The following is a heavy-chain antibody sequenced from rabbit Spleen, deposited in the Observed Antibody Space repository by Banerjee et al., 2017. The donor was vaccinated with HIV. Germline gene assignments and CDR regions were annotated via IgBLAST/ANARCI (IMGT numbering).Heavy chain of an antibody. D-gene: IGHD8-1*01. CDR1: GFSFSNSYW. V-gene: IGHV1S40*01. CDR2: IYTGSSGST. Sequence: QSLEESGGDLVKPGASLTLTCTASGFSFSNSYWICWVRQAPGKGLEWIACIYTGSSGSTYYASWAKGRFTISKTSSTTVTLQMTSLTAADTATYFCARDLWAGGSATGYGFNLWGPGTLVTVS. CDR3: ARDLWAGGSATGYGFNL. J-gene: IGHJ4*01.